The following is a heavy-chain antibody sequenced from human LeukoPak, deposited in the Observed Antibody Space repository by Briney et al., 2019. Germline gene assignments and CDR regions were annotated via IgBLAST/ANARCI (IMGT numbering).Heavy chain of an antibody. CDR2: IYTSGST. V-gene: IGHV4-61*02. CDR3: ARDVSGTYYMDV. Sequence: PSETLSLTCTVSGGSISSGSYYWSWIRQPAGKGLEWIGRIYTSGSTNYNPSLKSRVTISVDTSKNQFSLKLSSVTAADTAVYYCARDVSGTYYMDVWGKGTTVTVSS. J-gene: IGHJ6*03. CDR1: GGSISSGSYY. D-gene: IGHD3-3*01.